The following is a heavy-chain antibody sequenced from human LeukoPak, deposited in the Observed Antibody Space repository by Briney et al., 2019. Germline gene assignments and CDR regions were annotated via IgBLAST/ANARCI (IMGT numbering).Heavy chain of an antibody. J-gene: IGHJ4*02. V-gene: IGHV4-61*02. CDR2: IYTSGST. D-gene: IGHD2-2*01. CDR3: AGLCSSTSCSPSDY. Sequence: SQTLSLTCTVSGGSISSGSYYWSWIRQPAGKGLEWTGRIYTSGSTNYNPSLKSRVTISVDRSKNQFSLKLSSVTAADTAVYYCAGLCSSTSCSPSDYWGQGTLVTVSS. CDR1: GGSISSGSYY.